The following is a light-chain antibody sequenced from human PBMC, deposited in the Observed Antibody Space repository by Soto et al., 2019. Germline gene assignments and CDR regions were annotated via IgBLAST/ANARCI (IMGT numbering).Light chain of an antibody. CDR3: QQYGSSPVT. J-gene: IGKJ1*01. CDR1: QSVSSSY. V-gene: IGKV3-20*01. CDR2: GAS. Sequence: EVVLTQSPGTLALSPGENATLSCRASQSVSSSYLAWYQQKPGQAPRLLIYGASTRATGVPDRFSGSGSGTDFTLTISSLEPEDSAVYYRQQYGSSPVTFGQGTKVEIK.